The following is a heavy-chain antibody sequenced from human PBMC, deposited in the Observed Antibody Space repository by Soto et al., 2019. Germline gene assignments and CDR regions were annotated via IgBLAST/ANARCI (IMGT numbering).Heavy chain of an antibody. Sequence: PSETLSLTCTVSEGGDSFSSNNHYWVWIRQPPGKGLEWIGSIYYSGSAYYNPSLKSRVTISVDTSKNQFSLKLYSVTAADTAVYYCARGADSGPGGMDVWGQGTTVTVSS. CDR3: ARGADSGPGGMDV. V-gene: IGHV4-39*01. CDR2: IYYSGSA. J-gene: IGHJ6*02. CDR1: EGGDSFSSNNHY.